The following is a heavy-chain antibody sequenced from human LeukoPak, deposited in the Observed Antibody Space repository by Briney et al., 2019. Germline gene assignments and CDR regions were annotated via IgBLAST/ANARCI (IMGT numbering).Heavy chain of an antibody. CDR1: GFTFSNYW. D-gene: IGHD3-22*01. J-gene: IGHJ4*02. Sequence: GGSLRLSCAASGFTFSNYWMHWVRQAPGKGLVWVSRINPDGRSTSYADSVKGRFTISRDNSKNTLYLQMNSLRAEDTAVYYCAKRWYYYDSSGYSTDPVDYWGQGTLVTVSS. V-gene: IGHV3-74*01. CDR2: INPDGRST. CDR3: AKRWYYYDSSGYSTDPVDY.